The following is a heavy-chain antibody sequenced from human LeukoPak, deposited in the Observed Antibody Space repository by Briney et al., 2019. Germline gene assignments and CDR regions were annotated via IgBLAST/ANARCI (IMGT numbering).Heavy chain of an antibody. Sequence: GASVKVSCKASGYTFTSYGISWVRQAPGQGLDWMGGISGYNGNTNYAQKLQGRVTMTTDTSTSTAYMELRSLRSDDTAVYYCARDFALLWFGDFFDYWGQGTLVTVSS. CDR1: GYTFTSYG. J-gene: IGHJ4*02. D-gene: IGHD3-10*01. CDR3: ARDFALLWFGDFFDY. V-gene: IGHV1-18*04. CDR2: ISGYNGNT.